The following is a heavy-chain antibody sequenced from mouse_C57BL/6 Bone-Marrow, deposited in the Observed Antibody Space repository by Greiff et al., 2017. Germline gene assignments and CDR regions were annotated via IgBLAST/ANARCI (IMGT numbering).Heavy chain of an antibody. CDR1: GYTFTDYE. CDR3: TVWYAMDY. V-gene: IGHV1-15*01. CDR2: IDPETGGT. Sequence: QVQLQQSGAELVRPGASVTLSCKASGYTFTDYEMHWVKQTPVHGLEWIGAIDPETGGTAYNQKFKGKAILTADKSSSTAYMELLSLTSEDSAVYYCTVWYAMDYWGQGTSVTVSS. D-gene: IGHD2-10*02. J-gene: IGHJ4*01.